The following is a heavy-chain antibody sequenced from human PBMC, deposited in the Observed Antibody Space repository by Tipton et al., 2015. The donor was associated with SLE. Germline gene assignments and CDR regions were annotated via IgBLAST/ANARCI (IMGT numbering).Heavy chain of an antibody. CDR3: ASRGGGGSHFDY. V-gene: IGHV4-61*02. CDR2: IYTSGST. D-gene: IGHD3-16*01. J-gene: IGHJ4*02. Sequence: LSLTCTVSGGSISSGSYYWSWIRQPAGKGLEWIGRIYTSGSTNYNTSLKSRVTISLGTSKNQLSLKLTSVTAADTAVYFCASRGGGGSHFDYWGQGTLVSVSS. CDR1: GGSISSGSYY.